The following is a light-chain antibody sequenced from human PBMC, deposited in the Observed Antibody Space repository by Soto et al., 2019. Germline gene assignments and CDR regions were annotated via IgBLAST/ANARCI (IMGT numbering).Light chain of an antibody. CDR3: QQSYSTPIT. V-gene: IGKV1-39*01. CDR2: AAS. Sequence: DIQMTQSPSSLSASVGDRVTITCRASQSISSYLNWYQQKPGKAPKLLIYAASSLQSGVPSRFSGSGSGTDFTLTISSQQPEDFETYYCQQSYSTPITFGQGTRLEIK. J-gene: IGKJ5*01. CDR1: QSISSY.